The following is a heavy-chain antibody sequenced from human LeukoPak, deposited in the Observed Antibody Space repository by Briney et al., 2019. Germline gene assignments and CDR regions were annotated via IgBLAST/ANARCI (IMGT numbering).Heavy chain of an antibody. CDR3: ARDSGYCSSTSCYGVGDFDY. Sequence: GGSLRLSCAASGFHFSSYSMNWLRQAPGKGLEWVSSISSSSSYIYYADSVKGRFTISRDNAKNSLYLQMNSLRAEDTAVYYCARDSGYCSSTSCYGVGDFDYWGQGTLITVSS. CDR1: GFHFSSYS. D-gene: IGHD2-2*01. J-gene: IGHJ4*02. CDR2: ISSSSSYI. V-gene: IGHV3-21*01.